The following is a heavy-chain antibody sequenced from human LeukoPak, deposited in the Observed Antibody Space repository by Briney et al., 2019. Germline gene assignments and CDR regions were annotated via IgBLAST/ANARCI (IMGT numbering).Heavy chain of an antibody. Sequence: GGSLRLSCAASGFTFSNAWMTWVRQAPGKGLEWVGRIKTKNDGGTTDYAAPVKGRFTIPRDDSKNTLYLQMSSLRTEDTAVYYCTSTLGYWGQGTLVTVSS. V-gene: IGHV3-15*01. CDR2: IKTKNDGGTT. CDR1: GFTFSNAW. D-gene: IGHD7-27*01. J-gene: IGHJ4*02. CDR3: TSTLGY.